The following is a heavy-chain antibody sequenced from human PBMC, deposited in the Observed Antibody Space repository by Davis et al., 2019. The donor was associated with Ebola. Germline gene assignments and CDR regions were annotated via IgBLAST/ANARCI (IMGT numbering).Heavy chain of an antibody. CDR2: IYYSGST. Sequence: SETLSLTCTVSGGSISSHYWSWIRQPPGKGLEWIGYIYYSGSTNYNPSLKSRVTISVDTSKNQFSLKLSSVTAADTAVYYCASGYSGSLPCLYWGQGTLVTVSS. CDR1: GGSISSHY. CDR3: ASGYSGSLPCLY. D-gene: IGHD1-26*01. J-gene: IGHJ4*02. V-gene: IGHV4-59*08.